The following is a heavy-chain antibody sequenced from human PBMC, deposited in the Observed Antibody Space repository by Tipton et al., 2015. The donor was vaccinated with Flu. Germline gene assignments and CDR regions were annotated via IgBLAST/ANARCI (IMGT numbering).Heavy chain of an antibody. D-gene: IGHD7-27*01. CDR2: IYYSGST. CDR1: GGSISSGGYY. CDR3: ARAPGWGTSPAYAFDV. Sequence: TLSLTCTVSGGSISSGGYYWSWIRQHPGKGLEWIGYIYYSGSTHYNPSLKSRVTISVDTSKTQFSLKLSSVTAADTAVYYCARAPGWGTSPAYAFDVWGQGTMVTVSS. V-gene: IGHV4-31*03. J-gene: IGHJ3*01.